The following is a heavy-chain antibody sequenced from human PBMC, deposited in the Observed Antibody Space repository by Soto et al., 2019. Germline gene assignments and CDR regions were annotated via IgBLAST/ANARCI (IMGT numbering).Heavy chain of an antibody. CDR3: AHREYYNDRSGYYRYYFAY. CDR1: GFSLSTSGVG. J-gene: IGHJ4*02. V-gene: IGHV2-5*02. CDR2: IYWDDDK. Sequence: QITLKESGPTLVKPTQTLTLTCTFSGFSLSTSGVGVGWIRQPPGKALEWLALIYWDDDKRYSPSLKSRLTTTKDTAKNQAVLTTTNTDPTDTATYYGAHREYYNDRSGYYRYYFAYWGPGTLVTVSS. D-gene: IGHD3-22*01.